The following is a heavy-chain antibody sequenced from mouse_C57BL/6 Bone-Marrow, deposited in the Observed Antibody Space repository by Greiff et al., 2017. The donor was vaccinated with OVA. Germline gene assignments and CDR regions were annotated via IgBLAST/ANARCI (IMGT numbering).Heavy chain of an antibody. J-gene: IGHJ4*01. V-gene: IGHV5-12*01. CDR2: ISNGGGST. CDR3: ARHFPVGTVVAPYAMDY. D-gene: IGHD1-1*01. Sequence: EVQGVESGGGLVQPGGSLKLSCAASGFTFSDYYMYWVRQTPEKRLEWVAYISNGGGSTYYPDTVKGRFTISRDNAKNTLYLQMSRLKSEDTAMYYCARHFPVGTVVAPYAMDYWGQGTSVTVSS. CDR1: GFTFSDYY.